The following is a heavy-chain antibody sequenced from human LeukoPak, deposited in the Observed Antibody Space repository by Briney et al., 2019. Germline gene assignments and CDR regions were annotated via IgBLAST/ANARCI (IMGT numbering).Heavy chain of an antibody. J-gene: IGHJ4*02. CDR1: GGSISSYY. Sequence: PSETLSLTCTVPGGSISSYYWSWIRQPPGKGLGWIGYIYYSGSTNYHPSLKSRVTISVDTSKNQFSLKLSSVTAADTAVYYCASGYSYGIDYWGQGTLVTVSS. D-gene: IGHD5-18*01. V-gene: IGHV4-59*01. CDR2: IYYSGST. CDR3: ASGYSYGIDY.